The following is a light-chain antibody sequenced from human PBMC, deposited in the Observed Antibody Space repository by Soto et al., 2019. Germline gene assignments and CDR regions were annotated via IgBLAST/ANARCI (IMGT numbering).Light chain of an antibody. CDR3: EQRSNWPRT. J-gene: IGKJ1*01. CDR2: DAS. V-gene: IGKV3-11*01. Sequence: EIVLTQSPATLSLSPGERATLSCRASQSVSSYLAWYQQKPGRAPRFLIYDASNRATGIPARFSGSGSGTDFTLTISSLEPEDFAVYYCEQRSNWPRTFGQGTKVEIK. CDR1: QSVSSY.